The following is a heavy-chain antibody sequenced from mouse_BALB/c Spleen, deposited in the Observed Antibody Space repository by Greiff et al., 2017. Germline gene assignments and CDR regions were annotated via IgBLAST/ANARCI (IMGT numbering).Heavy chain of an antibody. CDR2: FYPGSGSI. CDR3: ARHEERNYGSSYGFAY. D-gene: IGHD1-1*01. J-gene: IGHJ3*01. V-gene: IGHV1-62-2*01. CDR1: GYTFTEYI. Sequence: VQLQESGAGLVKPGASVKLSCKASGYTFTEYIIHWVKQRSGQGLEWIGWFYPGSGSIKYNEKFKDKATLTADISSSTVYMELSRLTSEDSAVYFCARHEERNYGSSYGFAYWGQGTLVTVSA.